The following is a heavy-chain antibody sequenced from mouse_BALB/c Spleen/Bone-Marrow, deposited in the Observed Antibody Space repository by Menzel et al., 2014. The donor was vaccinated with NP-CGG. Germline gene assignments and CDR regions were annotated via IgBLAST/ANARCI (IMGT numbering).Heavy chain of an antibody. V-gene: IGHV14-3*02. J-gene: IGHJ2*01. CDR2: IDPANGNT. CDR1: GFNIKDTY. CDR3: ARYSYGSRGYYFDY. Sequence: EVQLQQSGAELVKPGASVKLSCTASGFNIKDTYMHWVKQRPEQGLEWIGRIDPANGNTKYDPKFQGKATITADTSSNTAYLXLSSLTSEDTAVYYCARYSYGSRGYYFDYWGQGTTLTVSS. D-gene: IGHD1-1*01.